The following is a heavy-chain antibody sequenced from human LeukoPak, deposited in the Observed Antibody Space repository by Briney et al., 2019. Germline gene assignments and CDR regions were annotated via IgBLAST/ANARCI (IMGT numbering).Heavy chain of an antibody. J-gene: IGHJ4*02. CDR2: MNPNSGNT. V-gene: IGHV1-8*01. CDR3: ARGEVDNDYGGYEFWSNFDY. D-gene: IGHD4-17*01. Sequence: ASVKVSCKASGYTFTSYDINWVRQATGQGLEWMGWMNPNSGNTGYAQKFQGRVTMTRNTSISTAYMELSSLRSEDTAVYYCARGEVDNDYGGYEFWSNFDYWGQGTLVTVSS. CDR1: GYTFTSYD.